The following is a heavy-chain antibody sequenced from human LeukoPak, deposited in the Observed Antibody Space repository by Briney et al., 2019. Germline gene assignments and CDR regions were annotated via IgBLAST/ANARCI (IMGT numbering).Heavy chain of an antibody. D-gene: IGHD1/OR15-1a*01. V-gene: IGHV3-11*01. J-gene: IGHJ4*02. CDR1: GFTFSDYY. Sequence: PGGSLRLSCAASGFTFSDYYMSWIRQAPGKGLEWVSYISSSGSTIYYADSVKGRFTISRDNAKNSLYLQMNGLRAEDTAVYYCARQTSRPPTTTKYWGQGTLVTVSS. CDR3: ARQTSRPPTTTKY. CDR2: ISSSGSTI.